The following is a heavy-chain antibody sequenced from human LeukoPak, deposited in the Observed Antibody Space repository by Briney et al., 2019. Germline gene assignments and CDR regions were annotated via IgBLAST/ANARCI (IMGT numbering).Heavy chain of an antibody. Sequence: SGGPLRLSCAASGFTFSSYATSWVRQAPGKGLEWVSAISGSAGSTYYADAVKGRFTISRDNSKNTLYLQMNSLRAEDTAVYYCAKEGNGDYYFDYWGQGTLVTVSS. CDR1: GFTFSSYA. CDR3: AKEGNGDYYFDY. CDR2: ISGSAGST. D-gene: IGHD4-17*01. J-gene: IGHJ4*02. V-gene: IGHV3-23*01.